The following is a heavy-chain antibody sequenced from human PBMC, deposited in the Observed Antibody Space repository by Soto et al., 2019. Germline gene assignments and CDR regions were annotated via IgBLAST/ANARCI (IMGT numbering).Heavy chain of an antibody. CDR1: GYSFTTYW. J-gene: IGHJ6*02. V-gene: IGHV5-51*01. CDR2: IYPGDSDT. CDR3: ARHRVILVRGVYYYYGLDV. Sequence: PGESLKISCKASGYSFTTYWIGWVRQMAGKGLEWVGIIYPGDSDTRYSPSFEGQVSISVDESISSTYLQWNSLKASDTAIYYCARHRVILVRGVYYYYGLDVWGQGTTVTVSS. D-gene: IGHD3-10*01.